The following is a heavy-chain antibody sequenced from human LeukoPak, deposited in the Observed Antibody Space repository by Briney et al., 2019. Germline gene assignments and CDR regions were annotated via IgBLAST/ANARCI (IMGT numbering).Heavy chain of an antibody. CDR1: GGSISSSSYY. Sequence: SETLSLTCTVSGGSISSSSYYWGWIRQPPGKGLEWIGSIYYSGSTYYNPSLESRVTISVDTSKNQFSLKLSSVTAADTAIYYCAKHYMGSSYNHGLDCWGQGTLVTVSS. J-gene: IGHJ4*02. CDR2: IYYSGST. CDR3: AKHYMGSSYNHGLDC. V-gene: IGHV4-39*01. D-gene: IGHD3-10*01.